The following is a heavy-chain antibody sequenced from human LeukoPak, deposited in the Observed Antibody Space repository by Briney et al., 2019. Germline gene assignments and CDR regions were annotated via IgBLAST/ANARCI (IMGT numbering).Heavy chain of an antibody. Sequence: PGGSLRLSCAASRFTFSDAWMSWVRQAPGKGLEWVGRIKSKTDGETIDYGTAMKDRFRISRDDSKNTLYLQMNSQKTEDTAVYYCLFSIFQHWGQGTLVTVSS. D-gene: IGHD3-10*02. CDR3: LFSIFQH. CDR2: IKSKTDGETI. J-gene: IGHJ1*01. CDR1: RFTFSDAW. V-gene: IGHV3-15*01.